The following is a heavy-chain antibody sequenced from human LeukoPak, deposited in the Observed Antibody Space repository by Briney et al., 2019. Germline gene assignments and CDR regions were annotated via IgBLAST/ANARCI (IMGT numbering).Heavy chain of an antibody. J-gene: IGHJ4*02. CDR2: ISSSGTTT. V-gene: IGHV3-48*03. CDR1: GFTFSSYE. Sequence: PGGSLRLSCAASGFTFSSYEMNWVRQAPGKGLEWVSYISSSGTTTFHADSVKGRFTISRDNAKNSLSLRMNSLRVEDTAVYYCARLWGARAFDYWGRGTLVTVSS. D-gene: IGHD1-26*01. CDR3: ARLWGARAFDY.